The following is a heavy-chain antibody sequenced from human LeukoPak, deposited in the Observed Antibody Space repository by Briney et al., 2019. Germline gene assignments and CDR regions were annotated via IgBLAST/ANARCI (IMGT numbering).Heavy chain of an antibody. CDR1: GGSFSGYY. J-gene: IGHJ4*02. V-gene: IGHV4-34*01. Sequence: PSETLPLTCAVYGGSFSGYYWSWIRQPPGKGLEWIGEINHSGSTSYNPSLKSRVTISVDTSKNQFSLKLSSVTAADTAVYYCAREGYCGGDCYAPFENWGKGTLVTVSS. D-gene: IGHD2-21*02. CDR3: AREGYCGGDCYAPFEN. CDR2: INHSGST.